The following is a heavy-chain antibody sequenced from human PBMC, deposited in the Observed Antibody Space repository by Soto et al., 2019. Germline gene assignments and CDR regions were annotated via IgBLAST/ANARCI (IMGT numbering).Heavy chain of an antibody. CDR2: IIPVLGIA. Sequence: QVQLVXSGAEVKKPGSSVKVSCKASGGTFSSYPISWVRQAPGQGLEWMGRIIPVLGIANYAQKFQGRVTXTADXSTXXXXXXXXXXXXXXXXXXXXXTGPAGYXFTTSCYSYXQHWAQGTLVTVSS. CDR1: GGTFSSYP. CDR3: XTGPAGYXFTTSCYSYXQH. D-gene: IGHD2-2*01. V-gene: IGHV1-69*02. J-gene: IGHJ1*01.